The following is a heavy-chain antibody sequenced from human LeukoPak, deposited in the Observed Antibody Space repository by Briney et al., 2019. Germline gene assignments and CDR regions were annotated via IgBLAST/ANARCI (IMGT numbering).Heavy chain of an antibody. CDR1: GGSFSGYY. J-gene: IGHJ6*02. V-gene: IGHV4-34*01. Sequence: SETLSLTCAVYGGSFSGYYWSWIRQPPGKGLELIGEINHSGSTNYNPSLKSRVTISVDTSKNQFSLKLSSVTAADTAVYYCAGQNVDTTMDAYYYYGMDVWGQGTTVTVSS. CDR2: INHSGST. CDR3: AGQNVDTTMDAYYYYGMDV. D-gene: IGHD5-18*01.